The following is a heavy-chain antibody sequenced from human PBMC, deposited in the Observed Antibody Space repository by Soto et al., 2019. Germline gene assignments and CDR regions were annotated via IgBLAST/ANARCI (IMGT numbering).Heavy chain of an antibody. CDR3: ATIYGSGSYPDY. CDR2: IIPIFGTA. J-gene: IGHJ4*02. Sequence: SVKVSCKASGGTFSSYAISWVRQAPGQGLEWMGGIIPIFGTANYAQKFQGRVTITADESTSTAYMELSSLRSEDTAVYYCATIYGSGSYPDYWGQGTLVTVSS. CDR1: GGTFSSYA. V-gene: IGHV1-69*13. D-gene: IGHD3-10*01.